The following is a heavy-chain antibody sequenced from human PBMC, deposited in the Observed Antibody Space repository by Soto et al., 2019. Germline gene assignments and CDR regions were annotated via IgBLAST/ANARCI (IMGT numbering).Heavy chain of an antibody. D-gene: IGHD3-3*01. J-gene: IGHJ4*02. CDR2: IYSSGST. CDR1: GDSISSSTYY. V-gene: IGHV4-39*01. Sequence: QLQLQESGPGLVKPSETLSLTCTVSGDSISSSTYYWGWIRQPPGKGLEWIGSIYSSGSTNYNPSLKIRVPTSIATSKNQFSLKLTDVTAAVTAVYYCERQRFFGMVIYFGQWGQGTVVTVSS. CDR3: ERQRFFGMVIYFGQ.